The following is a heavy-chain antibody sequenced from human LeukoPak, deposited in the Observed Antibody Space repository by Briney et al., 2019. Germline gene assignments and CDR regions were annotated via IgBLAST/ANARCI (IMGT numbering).Heavy chain of an antibody. V-gene: IGHV4-34*01. Sequence: SETLSLTCAVYGGSFSGYYWSWIRQPPGKGLEWIGEINHSGSTNYNPSLKSRVTISVDTSKNQFSLKLSSVTAADTAVYYCARQMVRSNYYMDVWGKGTTVTVSS. J-gene: IGHJ6*03. CDR1: GGSFSGYY. D-gene: IGHD4/OR15-4a*01. CDR3: ARQMVRSNYYMDV. CDR2: INHSGST.